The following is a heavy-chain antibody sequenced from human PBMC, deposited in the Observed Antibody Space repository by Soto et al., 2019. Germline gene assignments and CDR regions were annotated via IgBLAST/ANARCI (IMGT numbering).Heavy chain of an antibody. CDR3: TTDPSSYDSSGYYYTDDAFDI. D-gene: IGHD3-22*01. J-gene: IGHJ3*02. V-gene: IGHV3-15*01. Sequence: WGALLVSCAACVFTFSNAWMSWVRQAPGKGLDLARVIKSKTDGVTTDYAAPVKGRFTISRDDSKNTLYLQMNSLKTEDTAVYYCTTDPSSYDSSGYYYTDDAFDIWGQGTMVTVSS. CDR1: VFTFSNAW. CDR2: IKSKTDGVTT.